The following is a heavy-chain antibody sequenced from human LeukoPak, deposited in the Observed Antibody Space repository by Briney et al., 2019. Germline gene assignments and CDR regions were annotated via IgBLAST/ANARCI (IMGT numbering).Heavy chain of an antibody. CDR1: GFTFSSYS. Sequence: PGGSLRLSCAASGFTFSSYSMNWVRQAPGKGLEWVSYISSSSSTIYYADSVKGRFTISRDNAKNSLYLQMNSLRAEDTAVYYCARDYGSGSFGTFDYWGQGTLVTVSS. CDR3: ARDYGSGSFGTFDY. J-gene: IGHJ4*02. CDR2: ISSSSSTI. V-gene: IGHV3-48*01. D-gene: IGHD3-10*01.